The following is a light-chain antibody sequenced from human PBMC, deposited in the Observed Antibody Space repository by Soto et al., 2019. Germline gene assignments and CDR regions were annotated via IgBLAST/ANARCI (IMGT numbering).Light chain of an antibody. V-gene: IGLV2-14*01. CDR2: EVS. CDR1: SSDVGGCDF. J-gene: IGLJ1*01. CDR3: SSYTSGSTLCV. Sequence: QSALTQPASVSGSPGQSITISCTGTSSDVGGCDFVSWYQQHSGKAPKLMIYEVSYRPSGVSNRFSGSKSGNTASLTISGLQAEDEADYYCSSYTSGSTLCVFGTGTKVTVL.